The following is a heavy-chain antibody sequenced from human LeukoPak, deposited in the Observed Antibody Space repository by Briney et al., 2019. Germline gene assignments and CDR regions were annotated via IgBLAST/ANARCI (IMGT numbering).Heavy chain of an antibody. CDR3: ARGLAYFDY. CDR2: ISGRTGGT. V-gene: IGHV3-23*01. J-gene: IGHJ4*02. CDR1: GFTFNTNA. D-gene: IGHD6-19*01. Sequence: GGSLRLSCAASGFTFNTNAMSWVRQAPGKGLEWVSAISGRTGGTYYADSVKGRFTISRDNSKNTLWLQMNSLRAEDTAVYYCARGLAYFDYWGQGTLVTVSS.